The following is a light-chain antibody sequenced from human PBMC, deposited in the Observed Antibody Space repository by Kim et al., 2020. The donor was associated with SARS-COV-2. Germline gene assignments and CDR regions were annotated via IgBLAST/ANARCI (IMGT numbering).Light chain of an antibody. V-gene: IGKV3-20*01. Sequence: LAPGERATLSCRASQSVSSSYLAWYQQKPGQAPRLLIYGASSRATGIPDRFSGSGSGTDFTLTISRLEPEDFAVYYCQQYGSPITFGQGTRLEIK. CDR3: QQYGSPIT. CDR2: GAS. J-gene: IGKJ5*01. CDR1: QSVSSSY.